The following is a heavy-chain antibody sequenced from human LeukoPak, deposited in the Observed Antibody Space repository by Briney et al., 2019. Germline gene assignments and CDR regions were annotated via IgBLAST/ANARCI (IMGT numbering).Heavy chain of an antibody. CDR1: GYTFTGYY. V-gene: IGHV1-2*02. J-gene: IGHJ4*02. Sequence: AASVKVSCKASGYTFTGYYMHWVRQAPGQGLECMGWINPDSGGTNFAQKFQGRVTMTRDTSISTAYMELSRLRSDDTAVYYCARDVSLAAKTILTAGYWGQGTLVTVSS. CDR2: INPDSGGT. CDR3: ARDVSLAAKTILTAGY. D-gene: IGHD6-6*01.